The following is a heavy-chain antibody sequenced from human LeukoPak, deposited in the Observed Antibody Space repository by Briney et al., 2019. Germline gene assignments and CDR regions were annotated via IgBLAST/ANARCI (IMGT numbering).Heavy chain of an antibody. V-gene: IGHV4-30-2*01. CDR3: ARDRGAEYCSSTSCYRDNWFDP. CDR1: GCSISSGGYS. Sequence: SQTLSLTCAVSGCSISSGGYSWSWIRQPPGKGLEWIAYIYHSGSTYYNPSLKSRVTISVDRSKNQFSLKLSSVTAADTAVYYCARDRGAEYCSSTSCYRDNWFDPWGQGTLVTVSS. CDR2: IYHSGST. D-gene: IGHD2-2*02. J-gene: IGHJ5*02.